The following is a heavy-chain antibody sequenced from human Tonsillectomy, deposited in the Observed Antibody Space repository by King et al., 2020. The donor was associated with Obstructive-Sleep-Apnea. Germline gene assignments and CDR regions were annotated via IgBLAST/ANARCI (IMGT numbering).Heavy chain of an antibody. D-gene: IGHD1-26*01. V-gene: IGHV4-4*07. J-gene: IGHJ3*02. Sequence: QLQESGPGLVKPSETLSLTCTVSGASISSYCWSWIRQSAGKGLEWIGRMYTSGGTNYNPPLKSRVTMSGDTSKNQFSLKLNSVTAADTAVYYCARGTAIVGATSRAFDIWGQGTKVTVSS. CDR2: MYTSGGT. CDR3: ARGTAIVGATSRAFDI. CDR1: GASISSYC.